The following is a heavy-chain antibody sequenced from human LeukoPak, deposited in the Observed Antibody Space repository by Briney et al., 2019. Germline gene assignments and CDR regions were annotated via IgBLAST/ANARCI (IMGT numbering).Heavy chain of an antibody. CDR2: IKRKTDAGTT. CDR1: GFTFSRFG. J-gene: IGHJ4*02. CDR3: TTGNWGPY. Sequence: GGSLRLSCAASGFTFSRFGMNWVRQAPGKGLEWVGRIKRKTDAGTTDYAAPVKGRFTISRDDSKNTLYLQMNSLKTEDTAVYYCTTGNWGPYWGQGTLVTVSS. D-gene: IGHD7-27*01. V-gene: IGHV3-15*07.